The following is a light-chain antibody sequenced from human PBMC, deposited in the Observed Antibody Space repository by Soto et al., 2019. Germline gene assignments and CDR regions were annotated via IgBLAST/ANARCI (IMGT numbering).Light chain of an antibody. J-gene: IGKJ2*01. V-gene: IGKV3-15*01. Sequence: EIVMTQSPGTLSVFPGERATLSCRASQSVRTNLAWYQQKPGQAPRLLIYGASTRAPGIPARFSGSGAGTALPLTISSLQSEDFAVYYCQQYNDWPGTFGQGTTLEVK. CDR3: QQYNDWPGT. CDR2: GAS. CDR1: QSVRTN.